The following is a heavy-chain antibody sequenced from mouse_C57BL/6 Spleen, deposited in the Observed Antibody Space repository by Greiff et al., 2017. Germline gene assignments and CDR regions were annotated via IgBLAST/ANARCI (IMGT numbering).Heavy chain of an antibody. CDR3: GGDKGNYSNCEPAWFAY. V-gene: IGHV1-55*01. J-gene: IGHJ3*01. D-gene: IGHD2-5*01. CDR1: GYTFTSYW. Sequence: QVQLQQPGAELVKPGASVKMSCKASGYTFTSYWITWVKQRPGQGLEWIGDIYPGSGSTNYNEKFKSKATLTVDTSSSTAYMQLSSLTSEDSAVYYWGGDKGNYSNCEPAWFAYWGQGTLVTVSA. CDR2: IYPGSGST.